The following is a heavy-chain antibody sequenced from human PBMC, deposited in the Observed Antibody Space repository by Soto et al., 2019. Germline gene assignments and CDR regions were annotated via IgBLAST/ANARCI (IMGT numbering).Heavy chain of an antibody. CDR3: AGMPYTSGLRFDP. CDR1: GDSYSSSTYS. J-gene: IGHJ5*02. Sequence: PSETLSLTCNMSGDSYSSSTYSWSWIRHPPGKALQWIGFIYQSGVTSYNPSLASRVSISLDRSNNQCSLKLKSVTAADTAVYFCAGMPYTSGLRFDPWGQGTLVTV. D-gene: IGHD6-19*01. V-gene: IGHV4-30-2*01. CDR2: IYQSGVT.